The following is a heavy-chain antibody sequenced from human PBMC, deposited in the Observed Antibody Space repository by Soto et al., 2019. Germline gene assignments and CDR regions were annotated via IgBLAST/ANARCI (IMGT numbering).Heavy chain of an antibody. CDR3: AAGGGLPRYY. J-gene: IGHJ4*02. CDR2: IYHSWST. V-gene: IGHV4-30-2*01. CDR1: GGSISSGGYS. D-gene: IGHD5-12*01. Sequence: QLQLQESGSGLVKPSQTLSLTCAVSGGSISSGGYSWSWLRQPPGKGLEWIGYIYHSWSTYYPPSRQSRVTISVDRPKNQYSLPPRSVTAADTVVYYCAAGGGLPRYYWGQGTLGTVSS.